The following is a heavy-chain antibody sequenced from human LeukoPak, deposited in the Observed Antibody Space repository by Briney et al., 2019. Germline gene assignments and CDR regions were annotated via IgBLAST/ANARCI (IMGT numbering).Heavy chain of an antibody. V-gene: IGHV3-53*01. J-gene: IGHJ6*04. D-gene: IGHD3-10*02. CDR3: AELGITMIGGV. CDR1: GFTVSSNS. Sequence: GGSLRLSCTVSGFTVSSNSMSWARQAPGKGLEWVSFIYSDNTHYSDSVKGRFTISRDNAKNSLYLQMNSLRAEDTAVYYCAELGITMIGGVWGKGTTVTISS. CDR2: IYSDNT.